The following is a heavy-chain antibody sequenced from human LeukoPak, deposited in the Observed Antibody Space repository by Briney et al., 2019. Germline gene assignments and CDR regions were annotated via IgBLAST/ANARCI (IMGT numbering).Heavy chain of an antibody. Sequence: ASETLSLTCTVSGGSISSYYWSWIRQPAGKGLEWIGRIYTSGSTNYDPSLKSRVTMSVDTSKNQFSLKLSSVTAADTAVYYCARDMYYYDSSGFDYWGQGTLVTVSS. CDR1: GGSISSYY. D-gene: IGHD3-22*01. V-gene: IGHV4-4*07. CDR2: IYTSGST. J-gene: IGHJ4*02. CDR3: ARDMYYYDSSGFDY.